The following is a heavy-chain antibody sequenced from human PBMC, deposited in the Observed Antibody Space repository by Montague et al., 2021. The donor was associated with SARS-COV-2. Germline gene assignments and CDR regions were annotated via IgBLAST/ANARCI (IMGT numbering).Heavy chain of an antibody. J-gene: IGHJ4*02. Sequence: SETLSLTCTVSSDSINSYYWGWIRQPPGKRLEWLGYVYSSGTTYYNPSLNSRIAISVDTSKNQFSLRLDSVTAADTAIYYCATLTQSNGDFWGQGALVTVS. CDR1: SDSINSYY. CDR2: VYSSGTT. CDR3: ATLTQSNGDF. V-gene: IGHV4-4*08. D-gene: IGHD4/OR15-4a*01.